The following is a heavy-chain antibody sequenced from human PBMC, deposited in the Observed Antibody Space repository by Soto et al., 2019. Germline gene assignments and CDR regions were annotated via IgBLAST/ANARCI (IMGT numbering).Heavy chain of an antibody. CDR3: PPDRGGYCSGGSCPEAWFDP. D-gene: IGHD2-15*01. V-gene: IGHV1-3*05. J-gene: IGHJ5*02. CDR1: GYTFTTYP. CDR2: INVGNGGT. Sequence: QVQLVQSGAEEKKPGASVKVSCKASGYTFTTYPMNWLRQAPGQRPEWMGWINVGNGGTKYSQKFQGRVSITRDTXXSTAYMQLSRLRSDDTAVYYWPPDRGGYCSGGSCPEAWFDPWGQGTLVTVTS.